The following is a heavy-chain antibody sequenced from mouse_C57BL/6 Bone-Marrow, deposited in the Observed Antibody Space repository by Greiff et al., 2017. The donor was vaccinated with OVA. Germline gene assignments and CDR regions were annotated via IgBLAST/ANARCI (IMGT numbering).Heavy chain of an antibody. CDR2: IDPSDSYT. D-gene: IGHD1-1*01. CDR3: ARPFHYSGSSYRYFDV. Sequence: QVQLQQPGAELVMPGASVKLSCKASGYTFTSYWMHWVKQRPGQGLEWIGEIDPSDSYTNYNQKFKGKSTLTVDKSSSTAYMQLSSLTSEDSAVYYCARPFHYSGSSYRYFDVWGTGTTVTVSS. V-gene: IGHV1-69*01. CDR1: GYTFTSYW. J-gene: IGHJ1*03.